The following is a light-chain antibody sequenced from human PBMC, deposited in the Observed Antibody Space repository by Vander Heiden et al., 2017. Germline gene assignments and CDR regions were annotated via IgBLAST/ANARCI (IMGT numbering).Light chain of an antibody. CDR2: WVS. Sequence: DIVMTQSPDSLAVSLGERATINCKSSQSVLYSSNNKNYLVWYQQKPGQPPKLLIYWVSTRESGVPDRFSGSASGTDFTLTISSLQAEDVAVYYCQQYYTTPYTFGKGTKLEIK. CDR1: QSVLYSSNNKNY. J-gene: IGKJ2*01. V-gene: IGKV4-1*01. CDR3: QQYYTTPYT.